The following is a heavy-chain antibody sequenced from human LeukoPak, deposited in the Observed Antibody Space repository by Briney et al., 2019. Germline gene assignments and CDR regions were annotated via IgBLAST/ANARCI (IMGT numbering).Heavy chain of an antibody. CDR1: GYSFTNYA. D-gene: IGHD3-16*02. CDR2: IHPSTGNP. Sequence: GASVKVSCKASGYSFTNYAMNWVRQAPGQGLEWMGWIHPSTGNPTYAQGFTGRFVFSLDTSVSTAYLQISLKAEDTAVYFCARAFQSLGGLSLPDYWGQGTLVTVSS. J-gene: IGHJ4*02. CDR3: ARAFQSLGGLSLPDY. V-gene: IGHV7-4-1*01.